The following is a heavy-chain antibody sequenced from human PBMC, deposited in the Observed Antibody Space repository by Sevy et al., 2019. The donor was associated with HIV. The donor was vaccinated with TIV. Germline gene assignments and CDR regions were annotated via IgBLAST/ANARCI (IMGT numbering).Heavy chain of an antibody. V-gene: IGHV4-39*01. CDR3: ARPGYCSSTSCYARFDY. CDR2: IYYRGST. D-gene: IGHD2-2*01. J-gene: IGHJ4*02. CDR1: GGSISSSSYY. Sequence: SETLSLTCTVSGGSISSSSYYWGWIRQPPGKGLECIGSIYYRGSTYYNPSLKSRVTISVDTSKNQFSLKLSSVTAADTAVYYCARPGYCSSTSCYARFDYWGQGTLVTVSS.